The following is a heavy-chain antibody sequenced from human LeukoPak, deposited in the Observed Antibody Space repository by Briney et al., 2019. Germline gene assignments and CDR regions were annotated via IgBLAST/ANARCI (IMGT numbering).Heavy chain of an antibody. D-gene: IGHD6-13*01. CDR1: GYTFTSYG. CDR2: ISAYNGNT. Sequence: ASVKVSCKASGYTFTSYGISWVRQAPGQGLEWMGWISAYNGNTNYAQKLQGRVTMTTDTSTSTAYMELRSLRSDDTAVYYCAKRPGYSSSWYSGYYYYGMDVWGQGTTVTVSS. V-gene: IGHV1-18*01. J-gene: IGHJ6*02. CDR3: AKRPGYSSSWYSGYYYYGMDV.